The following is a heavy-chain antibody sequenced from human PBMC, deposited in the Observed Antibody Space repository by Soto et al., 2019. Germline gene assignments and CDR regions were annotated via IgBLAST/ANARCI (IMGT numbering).Heavy chain of an antibody. CDR3: AGGSIVAATRSAPDQ. D-gene: IGHD1-26*01. CDR2: INQEGSAK. J-gene: IGHJ4*02. Sequence: GGSLRLSCAASGFTFSNAWMNWVRQAPGKGLEWVGNINQEGSAKSYVDSVKGRFTISRDNAKNSLYLQMGSLRAEDTAVYYCAGGSIVAATRSAPDQRGQRTLVTVSS. V-gene: IGHV3-7*01. CDR1: GFTFSNAW.